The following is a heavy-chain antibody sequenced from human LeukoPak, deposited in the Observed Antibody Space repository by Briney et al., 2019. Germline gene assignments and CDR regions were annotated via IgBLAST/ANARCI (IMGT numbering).Heavy chain of an antibody. CDR2: ISAYNGNT. CDR1: GGTFSSYA. CDR3: ARDSHFVLWFGELLGSYYFDY. V-gene: IGHV1-18*01. J-gene: IGHJ4*02. D-gene: IGHD3-10*01. Sequence: ASVKVSCKASGGTFSSYAISWVRQAPGQGLEWMGWISAYNGNTNYAQKLQGRVTMTTDTSTSTAYMELRSLRSDDTAVYYCARDSHFVLWFGELLGSYYFDYWGQGTLVTVSS.